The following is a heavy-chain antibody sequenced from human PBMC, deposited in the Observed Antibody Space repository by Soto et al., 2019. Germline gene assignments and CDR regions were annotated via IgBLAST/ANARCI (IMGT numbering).Heavy chain of an antibody. V-gene: IGHV1-2*04. CDR2: INPNSGGT. CDR1: GYTFTGYY. CDR3: ASSVLEYSSSWYPFDY. J-gene: IGHJ4*02. Sequence: ASVKVSCKASGYTFTGYYMHWVRQAPGQGLEWMGWINPNSGGTNYAQKFQGWVTMTRDTSISTAYMELGRLRSDDTAVYYCASSVLEYSSSWYPFDYWGQGTLVTVSS. D-gene: IGHD6-13*01.